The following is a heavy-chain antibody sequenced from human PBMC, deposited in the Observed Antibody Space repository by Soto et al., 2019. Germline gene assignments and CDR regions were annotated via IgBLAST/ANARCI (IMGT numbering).Heavy chain of an antibody. CDR3: AKVVVGATSHSDFDS. J-gene: IGHJ4*02. CDR2: AAYSGGT. V-gene: IGHV4-39*01. D-gene: IGHD2-15*01. CDR1: GGSIANNNYF. Sequence: SETLSLTCTVSGGSIANNNYFWGWVRQPPGKGLEWIGSAAYSGGTYKNPSLKSRVTVSVDTSKNQFSLKLTTVTAADTAVYYCAKVVVGATSHSDFDSWGQGTLVTVSS.